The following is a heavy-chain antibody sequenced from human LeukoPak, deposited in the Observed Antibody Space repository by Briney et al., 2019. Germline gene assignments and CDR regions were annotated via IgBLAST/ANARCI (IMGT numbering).Heavy chain of an antibody. V-gene: IGHV4-39*01. Sequence: KTSETLSLTCTVSGGSVNSTSYYWGWIRQAPGKGLDWIGSVYYSGSTYYNLSLKSRVTISVDRSRNQFSLKLTSVTAADTALYYCARHYYGSGSYSDYRGQGTLVTVRS. CDR2: VYYSGST. CDR3: ARHYYGSGSYSDY. D-gene: IGHD3-10*01. CDR1: GGSVNSTSYY. J-gene: IGHJ4*02.